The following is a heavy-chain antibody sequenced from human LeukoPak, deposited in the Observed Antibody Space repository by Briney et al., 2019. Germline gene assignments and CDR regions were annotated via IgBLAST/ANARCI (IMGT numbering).Heavy chain of an antibody. CDR3: ARGAAVATTPFDY. D-gene: IGHD5-12*01. Sequence: GASVKVSCKASGYTLTSYAMHWVRQAPGQRIEWMGWINAGNGNTKYSQKFQGRVTITRDTSASTAYMELSSLRSEDTAVYYCARGAAVATTPFDYWGQGTLVTVSS. CDR1: GYTLTSYA. J-gene: IGHJ4*02. V-gene: IGHV1-3*01. CDR2: INAGNGNT.